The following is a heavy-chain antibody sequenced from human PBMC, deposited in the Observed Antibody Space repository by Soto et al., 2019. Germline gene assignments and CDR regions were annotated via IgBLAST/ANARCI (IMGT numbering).Heavy chain of an antibody. V-gene: IGHV3-23*01. CDR1: RFTFSDFA. CDR2: IGGGGTDT. J-gene: IGHJ5*01. D-gene: IGHD1-20*01. CDR3: AKDAVPYNGKWDWFDS. Sequence: DVQLLESGGGLVQPGGSLTLSCAASRFTFSDFAMSWVRQAPGKGLEWVSSIGGGGTDTYYEDSVKGRFTISRANSKNTMYLEVDSLRYEDTAVYYCAKDAVPYNGKWDWFDSWGQGTLVIVSS.